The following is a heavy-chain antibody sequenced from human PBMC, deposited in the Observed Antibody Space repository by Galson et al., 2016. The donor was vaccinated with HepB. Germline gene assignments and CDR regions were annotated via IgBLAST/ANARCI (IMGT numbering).Heavy chain of an antibody. D-gene: IGHD1-1*01. J-gene: IGHJ6*04. V-gene: IGHV3-23*01. CDR3: VQGRTAPAV. CDR1: GFTFNNFG. Sequence: SLRLSCAASGFTFNNFGMTWVRQAPGKGLEVVSSISRSGDRTDYADSVKGRFTISRDNSKNTLSLQMISLRAEATAVYSCVQGRTAPAVWGKGTTVTVSS. CDR2: ISRSGDRT.